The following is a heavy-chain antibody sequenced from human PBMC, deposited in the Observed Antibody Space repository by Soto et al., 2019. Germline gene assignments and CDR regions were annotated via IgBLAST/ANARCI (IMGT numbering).Heavy chain of an antibody. J-gene: IGHJ4*02. Sequence: QVQLVESGGGVVQPGRSLRLSCAASGFTFSSYGMHWVRQAPGKGLEWVAVISDDGSNKYYADSVKGRFTISRDNSKNTLYLQMNSLRAEDTAVYYCAKETYYYGSGSPDFDYWGQGTLVTVSS. CDR3: AKETYYYGSGSPDFDY. V-gene: IGHV3-30*18. D-gene: IGHD3-10*01. CDR1: GFTFSSYG. CDR2: ISDDGSNK.